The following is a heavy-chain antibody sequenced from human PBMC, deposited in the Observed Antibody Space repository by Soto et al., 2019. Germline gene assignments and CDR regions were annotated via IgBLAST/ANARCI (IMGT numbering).Heavy chain of an antibody. CDR1: GFSLSTRGVG. J-gene: IGHJ4*02. Sequence: QITLKESGPTLVKPTQTLTLTCSFSGFSLSTRGVGVGWIRQPPGKALEWLAVIYWDDSKHYSPSLKNRLPIPKDSSKNQGVLKMTNMDPVDTATYYCAHKGYGDYPIDYWGQGTLVTVSS. CDR3: AHKGYGDYPIDY. V-gene: IGHV2-5*02. D-gene: IGHD4-17*01. CDR2: IYWDDSK.